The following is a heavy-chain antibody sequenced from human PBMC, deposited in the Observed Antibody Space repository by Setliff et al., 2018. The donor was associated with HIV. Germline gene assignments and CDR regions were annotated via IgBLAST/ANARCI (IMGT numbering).Heavy chain of an antibody. D-gene: IGHD6-13*01. CDR2: ISSSGVI. J-gene: IGHJ3*01. V-gene: IGHV3-48*04. CDR3: ARHRGSSSTDASDV. CDR1: GFTFSSYG. Sequence: GGSLRLSCAASGFTFSSYGMNWVRQAPGKGLEWVSHISSSGVIHYADSVKGRFTISRDNAKNSLYLQMNSLRAEDTAVYYCARHRGSSSTDASDVWGQGTMVTVSS.